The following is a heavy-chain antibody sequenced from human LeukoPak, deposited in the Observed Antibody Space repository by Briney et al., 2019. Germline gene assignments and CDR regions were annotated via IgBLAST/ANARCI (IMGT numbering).Heavy chain of an antibody. CDR1: GYTFTAYY. V-gene: IGHV1-2*02. CDR3: ARDRRLYNWNDPANWFDP. J-gene: IGHJ5*02. CDR2: INPNSGGT. D-gene: IGHD1-20*01. Sequence: GASVKVSCKASGYTFTAYYMHWVRQAPGQGLEWMGWINPNSGGTNYAQKFQGRVTMTRDTSISTAYMELSRLRSDDTAVYYCARDRRLYNWNDPANWFDPWGQGTLVTVSS.